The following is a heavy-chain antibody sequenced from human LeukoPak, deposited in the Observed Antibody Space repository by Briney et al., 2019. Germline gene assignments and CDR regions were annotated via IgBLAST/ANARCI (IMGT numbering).Heavy chain of an antibody. D-gene: IGHD4-17*01. CDR3: AGDYGDYGGYY. V-gene: IGHV3-21*01. J-gene: IGHJ4*02. Sequence: GGSQRLSCAASGFTFNSYSMNWVRQAPGKGLEWVSSISSSSSYIYYADSVKGRFTISRDNAKNSLYLQMNSLRAEDTAVYYCAGDYGDYGGYYWGQGTLVTVSS. CDR1: GFTFNSYS. CDR2: ISSSSSYI.